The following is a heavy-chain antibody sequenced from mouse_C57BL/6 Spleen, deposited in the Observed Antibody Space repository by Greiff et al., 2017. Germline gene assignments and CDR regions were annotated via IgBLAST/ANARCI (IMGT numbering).Heavy chain of an antibody. CDR1: GYTFTSYW. CDR2: INPSSGYT. D-gene: IGHD2-4*01. V-gene: IGHV1-7*01. J-gene: IGHJ3*01. CDR3: ARAYDYGLAWFAY. Sequence: QVQLQQSGAELAKPGASVKLSCKASGYTFTSYWMHWVKQRPGQGLEWIGYINPSSGYTKYNQKFKDKATLTADKSSGTAYMQLSSLTYEDSAVYYCARAYDYGLAWFAYWGQGTLVTVSA.